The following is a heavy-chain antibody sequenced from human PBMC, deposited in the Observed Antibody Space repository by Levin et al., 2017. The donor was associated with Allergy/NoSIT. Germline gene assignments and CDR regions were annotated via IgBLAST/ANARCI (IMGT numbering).Heavy chain of an antibody. V-gene: IGHV4-31*03. CDR1: GGSISSGGYY. J-gene: IGHJ4*02. CDR3: ARGGAMGLNFDY. CDR2: IYYSGST. Sequence: LRLSCTVSGGSISSGGYYWSWIRQHPGKGLEWIGYIYYSGSTYYNPSLKSRVTISVDTSKNQFSLKLSSVTAADTAVYYCARGGAMGLNFDYWGQGTLVTVSS. D-gene: IGHD5-18*01.